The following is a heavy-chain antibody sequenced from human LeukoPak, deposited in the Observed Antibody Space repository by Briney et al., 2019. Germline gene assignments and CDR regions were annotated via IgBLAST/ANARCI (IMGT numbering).Heavy chain of an antibody. D-gene: IGHD4-17*01. CDR3: ASNDYRDEGIDS. Sequence: GGSLRLSCAASGFAFSRYSMNWVRQAPGKGLEWVSSISYSGPHMFYADSVRGRFTISRDNAENLLFLQMNSLRAEDTAVYFCASNDYRDEGIDSWGQGTLVTVSS. CDR1: GFAFSRYS. V-gene: IGHV3-21*01. J-gene: IGHJ4*02. CDR2: ISYSGPHM.